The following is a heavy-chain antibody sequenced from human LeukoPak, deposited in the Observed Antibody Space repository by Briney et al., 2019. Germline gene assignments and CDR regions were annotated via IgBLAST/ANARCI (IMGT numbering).Heavy chain of an antibody. J-gene: IGHJ5*02. CDR2: IYYSGST. CDR3: ARTCVPTRSPDNWFDP. CDR1: GGSISSSSYY. V-gene: IGHV4-39*07. Sequence: PSETLSLTCTVSGGSISSSSYYWGWIRQPPGKGLEWIGSIYYSGSTYYNPSLKSRVTISVDTSKNQFSLKLSSVTAADTAVYYCARTCVPTRSPDNWFDPWGQGTLVTVSS.